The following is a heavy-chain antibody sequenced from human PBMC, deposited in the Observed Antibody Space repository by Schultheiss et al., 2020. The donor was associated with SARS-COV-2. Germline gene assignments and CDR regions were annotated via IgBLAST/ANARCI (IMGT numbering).Heavy chain of an antibody. CDR2: ISRSGSTI. Sequence: GGSLRLSCAASGFTFSSYEMNWVRQAPGKGLEWVSYISRSGSTIYYADSVKGRFTISRDNAKNSLYLQMNSLRAEDTAVYYCARERLGNFYYFDSWGQGTLVTVSS. CDR1: GFTFSSYE. V-gene: IGHV3-48*03. D-gene: IGHD6-19*01. J-gene: IGHJ4*02. CDR3: ARERLGNFYYFDS.